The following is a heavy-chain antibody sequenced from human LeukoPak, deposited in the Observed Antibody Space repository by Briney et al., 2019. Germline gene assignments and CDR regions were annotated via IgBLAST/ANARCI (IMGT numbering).Heavy chain of an antibody. CDR3: ARGRWRYSGYGELDY. D-gene: IGHD5-12*01. CDR2: FDPEDGET. CDR1: GYSLTTVS. J-gene: IGHJ4*02. V-gene: IGHV1-24*01. Sequence: ASVKVSCKVSGYSLTTVSMHWVRQAPGQGLEWMGVFDPEDGETIYAQKFQGRLIMTEDTSTSTAYMELRSLRSDDTAVYYCARGRWRYSGYGELDYWGQGTLVTVSS.